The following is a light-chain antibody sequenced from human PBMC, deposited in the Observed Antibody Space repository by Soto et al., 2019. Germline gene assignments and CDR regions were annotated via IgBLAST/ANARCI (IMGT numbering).Light chain of an antibody. J-gene: IGLJ2*01. V-gene: IGLV3-21*04. CDR1: NIGSKS. CDR3: QVWDSSSDPVV. CDR2: YDS. Sequence: SYELTQPPSVSVAPGKTARITCGGNNIGSKSVHWYQQKPGQAPVLVIYYDSDRPSGIPERFSGSNSGNTATLTISRGEAGDEADYYCQVWDSSSDPVVFGGGTKLTVL.